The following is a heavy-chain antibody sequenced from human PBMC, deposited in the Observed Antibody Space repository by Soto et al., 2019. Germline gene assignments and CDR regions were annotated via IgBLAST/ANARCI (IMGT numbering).Heavy chain of an antibody. CDR1: EFTISSYA. Sequence: LRLSCAASEFTISSYAMHWVRQAPGKGLEWVALISYDGSSKYNTDSVKGPFTISRDKSKNTVYLQMHSLTVEDTAVYYCARDAVAMDYWGQGTLVTVSS. D-gene: IGHD6-19*01. CDR2: ISYDGSSK. V-gene: IGHV3-30-3*01. CDR3: ARDAVAMDY. J-gene: IGHJ4*02.